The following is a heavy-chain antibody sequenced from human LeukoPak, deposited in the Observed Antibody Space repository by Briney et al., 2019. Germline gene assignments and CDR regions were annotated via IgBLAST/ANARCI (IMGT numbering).Heavy chain of an antibody. D-gene: IGHD2-2*01. CDR2: IWFDGSTK. CDR3: ARDALPAAMAYYFDY. CDR1: GFSFSSYG. V-gene: IGHV3-33*01. Sequence: RGSLRLSCATSGFSFSSYGMHRVRQAPGKGLEWVAVIWFDGSTKYYVDSVKGRFTISRDNSKNTLYLQMNSLRAEDTALYYCARDALPAAMAYYFDYSGQGTLVTVSS. J-gene: IGHJ4*02.